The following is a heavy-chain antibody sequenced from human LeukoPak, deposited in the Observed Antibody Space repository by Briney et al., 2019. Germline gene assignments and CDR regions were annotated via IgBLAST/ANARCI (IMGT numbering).Heavy chain of an antibody. CDR2: ISGSGSNT. D-gene: IGHD1-1*01. CDR3: ANGLTTGSYFGAN. J-gene: IGHJ4*02. Sequence: PGGSLRLSCAASGFTFSNYAMSWVRQAPGKGLEWVSSISGSGSNTYYADSVKGRFTISRDNSKNTLYLQMNSLRAEDTAVYYCANGLTTGSYFGANWGQGTLVTVSS. V-gene: IGHV3-23*01. CDR1: GFTFSNYA.